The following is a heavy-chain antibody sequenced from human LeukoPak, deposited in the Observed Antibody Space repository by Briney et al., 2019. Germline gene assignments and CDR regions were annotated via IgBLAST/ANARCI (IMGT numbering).Heavy chain of an antibody. D-gene: IGHD5-12*01. Sequence: GGSLRLSCAASGFTFSSCGMHWVRQAPGKGLEWVSSITSSSSFIYYADSVKGRFTISRDNARNSLYLQMNSLRAEDTAVYYCARGAGGYDWNDAFDIWGQGTMVTVSS. CDR3: ARGAGGYDWNDAFDI. CDR2: ITSSSSFI. J-gene: IGHJ3*02. V-gene: IGHV3-21*01. CDR1: GFTFSSCG.